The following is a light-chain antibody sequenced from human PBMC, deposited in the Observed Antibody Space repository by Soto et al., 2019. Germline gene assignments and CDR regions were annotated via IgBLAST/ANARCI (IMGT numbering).Light chain of an antibody. V-gene: IGKV1-39*01. CDR3: QQSYSTQGT. Sequence: DVEMSKQPSSLSASVGDRVTITCRASQSISSYLNWYQQKPGKAPKLLIYAASSLQSGVPSRFSGSGSGTDFTLTISSLQPEDFATYYCQQSYSTQGTFGQGTKVDIK. CDR1: QSISSY. CDR2: AAS. J-gene: IGKJ1*01.